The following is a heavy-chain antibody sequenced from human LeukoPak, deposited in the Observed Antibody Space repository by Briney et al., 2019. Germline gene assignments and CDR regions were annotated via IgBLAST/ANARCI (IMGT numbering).Heavy chain of an antibody. CDR1: GFTFSTYW. J-gene: IGHJ4*02. D-gene: IGHD3-22*01. CDR3: ARYDSSGYFDY. V-gene: IGHV3-7*03. CDR2: IKEDGSEK. Sequence: GGSLRLSCAASGFTFSTYWMSWVRQAPGKGLEWVANIKEDGSEKNYVDSVKGRFTISRDNSKSTLYLQMNSLRAEDTAVYYCARYDSSGYFDYWGQGTLVTVSS.